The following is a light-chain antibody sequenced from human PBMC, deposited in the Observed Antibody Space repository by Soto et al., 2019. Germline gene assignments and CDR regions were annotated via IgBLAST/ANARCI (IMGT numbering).Light chain of an antibody. J-gene: IGKJ5*01. CDR2: GAS. CDR1: QSVSSN. CDR3: QQYNNWPPIT. Sequence: EIVMTQSPATRSVSPGERATLSCRASQSVSSNLAWYQQKPGQAPRLLIYGASTRATGIPARFSGSGSGTEFTLTISSRQSEDFAVYYCQQYNNWPPITGGQGTLLEIK. V-gene: IGKV3-15*01.